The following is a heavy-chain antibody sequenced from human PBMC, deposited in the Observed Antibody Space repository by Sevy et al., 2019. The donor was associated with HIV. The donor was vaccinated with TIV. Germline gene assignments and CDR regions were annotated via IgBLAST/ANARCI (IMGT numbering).Heavy chain of an antibody. V-gene: IGHV3-30-3*01. CDR1: GFIFRSYA. CDR2: ISYDGSNE. Sequence: GGSLRLSCAASGFIFRSYAMHWVRQAPGKGLEWVAVISYDGSNEYYADSVKGRFTSSRDNSKNTLYLQMNSLRAEDTAVYYCARDFSYYFDYWGQGTLVTVSS. CDR3: ARDFSYYFDY. J-gene: IGHJ4*02. D-gene: IGHD3-10*01.